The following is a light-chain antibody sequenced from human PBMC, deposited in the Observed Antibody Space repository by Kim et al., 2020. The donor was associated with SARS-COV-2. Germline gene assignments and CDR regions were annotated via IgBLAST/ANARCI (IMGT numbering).Light chain of an antibody. V-gene: IGLV2-14*03. CDR3: SSYTSSSSVV. CDR1: SSVVGGYNY. CDR2: DVD. Sequence: QSALTQPASVSGSPGQSITISCTGPSSVVGGYNYVSWYQQHPGKAPKLIIYDVDNRSSGVSSRFSGSKSGNTASLTISGLQAEDEADYYCSSYTSSSSVVFGGGTQLTVL. J-gene: IGLJ2*01.